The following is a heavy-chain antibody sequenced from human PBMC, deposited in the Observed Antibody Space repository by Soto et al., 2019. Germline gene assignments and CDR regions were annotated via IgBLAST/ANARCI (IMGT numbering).Heavy chain of an antibody. CDR2: TRSNGEHT. CDR3: AKDSKSVSVSAARVYGMDV. J-gene: IGHJ6*02. CDR1: GFMFSNFA. D-gene: IGHD2-2*01. Sequence: PGGSLRLSWAVSGFMFSNFAMTWVRQAPGKGLEWVSTTRSNGEHTYYADSVRGRFTVSRDNSKNTLFLEMSSLRAEDTAIYYCAKDSKSVSVSAARVYGMDVWGQGTTVTVSS. V-gene: IGHV3-23*01.